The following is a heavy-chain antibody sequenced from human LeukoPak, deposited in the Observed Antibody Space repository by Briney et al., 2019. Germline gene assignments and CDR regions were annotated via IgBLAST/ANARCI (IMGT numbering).Heavy chain of an antibody. V-gene: IGHV4-34*01. Sequence: PSETLSLTCAVYGGSFSGYYWTWIRQPPGKGLEWIGEINHSGSTNYNPSLKSRVTISVDTSKNQFSLKLSSVTAADTAVYYCARLVPRYGSGGQSDYWGQGTLVTVSS. CDR3: ARLVPRYGSGGQSDY. D-gene: IGHD3-10*01. J-gene: IGHJ4*02. CDR2: INHSGST. CDR1: GGSFSGYY.